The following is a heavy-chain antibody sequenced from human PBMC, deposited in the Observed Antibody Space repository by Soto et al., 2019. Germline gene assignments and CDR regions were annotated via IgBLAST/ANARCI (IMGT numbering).Heavy chain of an antibody. CDR3: ARGIATGQLDP. CDR1: GYTFTRYT. J-gene: IGHJ5*02. CDR2: INPDNGNT. Sequence: QVQLVQSGAEVKKPGASVKISCKASGYTFTRYTMNWVRQAPGQRLEWMGWINPDNGNTKSSQKFQDRGIITRDTSASTAYMDLSSLRSEDTAVYYCARGIATGQLDPWGQGTRVTVSS. D-gene: IGHD2-15*01. V-gene: IGHV1-3*01.